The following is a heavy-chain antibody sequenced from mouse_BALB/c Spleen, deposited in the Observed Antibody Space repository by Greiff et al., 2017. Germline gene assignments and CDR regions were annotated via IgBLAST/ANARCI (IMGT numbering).Heavy chain of an antibody. Sequence: EVKLMESGGDLVKPGGSLKLSCGASGFTFSSYGMSWVRQTPDKRLEWVATISSGGSYTYYPDSVKGRFTISRDNAKNTLYLQMSSLKSEDTAMYYCARRDYLDYWGQGTTLTVSS. CDR2: ISSGGSYT. V-gene: IGHV5-6*02. CDR3: ARRDYLDY. CDR1: GFTFSSYG. J-gene: IGHJ2*01.